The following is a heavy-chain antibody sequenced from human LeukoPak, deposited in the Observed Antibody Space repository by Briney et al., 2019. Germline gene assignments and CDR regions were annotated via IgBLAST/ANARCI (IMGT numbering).Heavy chain of an antibody. CDR3: ARHEFTVGSGSGEHWFDP. CDR1: GGSISTFY. V-gene: IGHV4-4*07. Sequence: SETLSLTCTVSGGSISTFYWSWIRQPAGKGLEWIGRIFTSGSTNYNPSLKSRVTMSVDTSKNQFSLKLSSVTAADTAVYYCARHEFTVGSGSGEHWFDPWGQGNLVSVSS. J-gene: IGHJ5*02. D-gene: IGHD3-10*01. CDR2: IFTSGST.